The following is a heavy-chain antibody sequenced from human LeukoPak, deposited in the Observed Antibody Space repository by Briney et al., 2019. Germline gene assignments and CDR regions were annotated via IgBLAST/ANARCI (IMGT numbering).Heavy chain of an antibody. Sequence: SVKVSCKATGGTFSSYAISWVRQAPGQGLEWMGRIIPIFGTANYAQKFQGRVTITTDESTSTAYMELSSLRSEDTAVYYCAREQYSSSWFYYYYYMDVWDKGTTVTVSS. D-gene: IGHD6-6*01. CDR3: AREQYSSSWFYYYYYMDV. CDR2: IIPIFGTA. CDR1: GGTFSSYA. J-gene: IGHJ6*03. V-gene: IGHV1-69*05.